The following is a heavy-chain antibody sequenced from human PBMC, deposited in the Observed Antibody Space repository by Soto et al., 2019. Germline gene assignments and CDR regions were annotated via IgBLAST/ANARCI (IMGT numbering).Heavy chain of an antibody. V-gene: IGHV4-4*02. D-gene: IGHD1-1*01. J-gene: IGHJ5*01. Sequence: SETLCLTCTLSGGSVRAPDWWNWVRQSTDKGLEWIAEVHISGHSNYNPSLRSRVSVSIDSSKNQFYLNLNSVTAADTAIYYCARVRQGCSANNCYFDPWGQGTQVTVSS. CDR3: ARVRQGCSANNCYFDP. CDR2: VHISGHS. CDR1: GGSVRAPDW.